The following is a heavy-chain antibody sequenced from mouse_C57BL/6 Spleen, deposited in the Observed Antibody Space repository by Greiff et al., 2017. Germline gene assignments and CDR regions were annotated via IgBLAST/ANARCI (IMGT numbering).Heavy chain of an antibody. CDR2: ISSGSSTI. CDR3: ARDYGNYYFDY. CDR1: GFTFSDSG. D-gene: IGHD2-1*01. Sequence: EVQVVESGGGLVKPGGSLKLSCAASGFTFSDSGMHWVRQAPEKGLEWVAYISSGSSTIYYADTVKGRFTISRDNAKNTLFLQMTRLRSEDTAMYYCARDYGNYYFDYWGQGTTLTVSS. V-gene: IGHV5-17*01. J-gene: IGHJ2*01.